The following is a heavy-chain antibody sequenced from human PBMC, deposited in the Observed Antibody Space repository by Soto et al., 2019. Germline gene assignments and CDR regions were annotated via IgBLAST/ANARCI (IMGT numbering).Heavy chain of an antibody. Sequence: EVQLVESGGGLVQPGGSLRLSCAASGLTVSNNHMSWVRQAPGRGLEWVSVIYSGGSTHNADSVKGRFTISRDNPKNTLYRQMNSLRVEDTAVYYCARDRDGLDYWGQGTLVTVSS. CDR3: ARDRDGLDY. J-gene: IGHJ4*02. CDR1: GLTVSNNH. V-gene: IGHV3-66*01. CDR2: IYSGGST.